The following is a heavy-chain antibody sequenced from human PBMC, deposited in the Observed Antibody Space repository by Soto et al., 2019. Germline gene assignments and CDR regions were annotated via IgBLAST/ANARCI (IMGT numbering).Heavy chain of an antibody. CDR2: ISSSSSYI. J-gene: IGHJ4*02. CDR3: ARAPPPIVGVGAAT. CDR1: GFTFSSYS. Sequence: GGSLRLSCAASGFTFSSYSMNWVRQAPGKGLEWVSSISSSSSYIYYADSVKGRFTISRDNAKNSLYLQMNSLRAEDTAVYYCARAPPPIVGVGAATGGQGTLVTVPS. V-gene: IGHV3-21*01. D-gene: IGHD2-15*01.